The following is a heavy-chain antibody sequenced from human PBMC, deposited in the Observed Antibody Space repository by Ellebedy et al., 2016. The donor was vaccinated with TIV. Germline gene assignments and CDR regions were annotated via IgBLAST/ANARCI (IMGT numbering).Heavy chain of an antibody. CDR2: TYYRSKWYN. Sequence: SQTLSLTXAISGDSVSSNSATWNWIRQTPSRGLEWLGRTYYRSKWYNEYAVFARSRITINPDTSKSQFSLQLDSATPEDTAVYYCARYINGYFDYWGQGTLVTVSS. CDR3: ARYINGYFDY. CDR1: GDSVSSNSAT. J-gene: IGHJ4*02. D-gene: IGHD6-19*01. V-gene: IGHV6-1*01.